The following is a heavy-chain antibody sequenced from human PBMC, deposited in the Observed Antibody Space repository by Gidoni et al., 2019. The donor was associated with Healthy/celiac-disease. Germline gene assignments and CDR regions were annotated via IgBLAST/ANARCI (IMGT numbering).Heavy chain of an antibody. D-gene: IGHD3-3*01. CDR2: IWYAGSNK. CDR3: ARGAIWRGYSPPLPDY. V-gene: IGHV3-33*01. J-gene: IGHJ4*02. CDR1: GFTLSSYG. Sequence: QVQLVESGGGVVQPGRSLRLSCAASGFTLSSYGMHWARQAPGKGPEWLGVIWYAGSNKYYADSWKGRCTISRDNSNNTLYLQINILRAEDTAVYYCARGAIWRGYSPPLPDYWGQGSLVTVSS.